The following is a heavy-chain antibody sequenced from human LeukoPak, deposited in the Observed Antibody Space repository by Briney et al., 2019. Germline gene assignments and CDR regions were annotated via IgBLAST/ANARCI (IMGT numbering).Heavy chain of an antibody. CDR3: ARDRAGTFVEMATISDY. CDR2: INPNSGGT. Sequence: ASVKVPCKASGYTFTGYYMHWVRQAPGQGLEWMGWINPNSGGTNYAQKFQGRVTMTRDTSISTAYMELSRLRSDDTAVYYCARDRAGTFVEMATISDYWGQGTLVTVSS. J-gene: IGHJ4*02. D-gene: IGHD5-24*01. V-gene: IGHV1-2*02. CDR1: GYTFTGYY.